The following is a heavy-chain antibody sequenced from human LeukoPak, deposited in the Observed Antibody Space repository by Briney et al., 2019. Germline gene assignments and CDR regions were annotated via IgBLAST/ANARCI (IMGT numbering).Heavy chain of an antibody. V-gene: IGHV3-33*01. CDR1: GFIFSNSG. Sequence: VGSLKLSCTASGFIFSNSGMHWVRQAPGKGLEWVAVIWSDGSYRYYADSVKGRFTISRENSKNTLYLQMNSLSVEDTAIYYCVLGVGVSGSFLLGSRGQGTLVTVSS. CDR2: IWSDGSYR. D-gene: IGHD3-10*01. CDR3: VLGVGVSGSFLLGS. J-gene: IGHJ4*02.